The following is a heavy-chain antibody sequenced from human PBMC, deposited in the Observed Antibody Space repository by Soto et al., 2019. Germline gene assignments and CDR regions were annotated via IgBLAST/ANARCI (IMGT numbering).Heavy chain of an antibody. Sequence: EVQLVESGGGLVQPGGSLRLSCAASGFTLSSYSMHWVRQPPGKGREWVSYISGSGGTIYYADSVKGRFTISRDNAKNSLSVQMNSLRDEDTAVYFCARETGLRSSGWSYYFDFWGQGTRVTVSS. D-gene: IGHD6-19*01. V-gene: IGHV3-48*02. CDR1: GFTLSSYS. CDR3: ARETGLRSSGWSYYFDF. CDR2: ISGSGGTI. J-gene: IGHJ4*02.